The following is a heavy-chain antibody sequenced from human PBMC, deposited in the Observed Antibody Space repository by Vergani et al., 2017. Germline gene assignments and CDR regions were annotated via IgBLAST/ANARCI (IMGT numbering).Heavy chain of an antibody. CDR1: GGPFSGCSHY. Sequence: QVQLKESGPGLVGPSETLSLTCTVPGGPFSGCSHYWSWIRQSAGKGLEWIGRIYNTGGTNYDPSLKTRVTMSVDTSKNQFSLKLASVTAADTAIFYCARFSSGFVAWGPGSPVTVSS. V-gene: IGHV4-61*02. CDR3: ARFSSGFVA. CDR2: IYNTGGT. J-gene: IGHJ4*02. D-gene: IGHD5-12*01.